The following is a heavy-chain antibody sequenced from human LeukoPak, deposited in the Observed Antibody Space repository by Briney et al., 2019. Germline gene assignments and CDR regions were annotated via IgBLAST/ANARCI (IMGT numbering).Heavy chain of an antibody. CDR3: ARHSDPFGSGVV. J-gene: IGHJ4*02. CDR1: GYTFTNYW. CDR2: IYAGDSET. Sequence: GESLKISCKGSGYTFTNYWIGWVRQMPRKGLEWMGIIYAGDSETRYSPSFQGPVTISVDKSVSTAYLHWGSLKASDTAIYYCARHSDPFGSGVVWGQGTLLTVSS. V-gene: IGHV5-51*01. D-gene: IGHD3-10*01.